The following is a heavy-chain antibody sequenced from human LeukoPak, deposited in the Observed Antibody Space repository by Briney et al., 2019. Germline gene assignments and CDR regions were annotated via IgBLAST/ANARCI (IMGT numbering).Heavy chain of an antibody. V-gene: IGHV1-2*02. CDR3: ARDGDIVGATTADY. Sequence: ASVKVSCKASGYTFTGYYMHWVRQAPGQGLEWMGWINPNSGGTNYAQKFQGRVTMTRDTSISTAYMELSRLRSDDTAVYYCARDGDIVGATTADYWGQGTLVTVSS. CDR1: GYTFTGYY. D-gene: IGHD1-26*01. CDR2: INPNSGGT. J-gene: IGHJ4*02.